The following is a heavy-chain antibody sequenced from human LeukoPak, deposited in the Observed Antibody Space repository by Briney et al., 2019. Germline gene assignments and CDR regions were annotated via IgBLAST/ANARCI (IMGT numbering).Heavy chain of an antibody. CDR1: GFTFSSYG. V-gene: IGHV3-33*01. Sequence: GGSLRLSCAASGFTFSSYGMHWVRQAPGKGLEWVAVIWYDGSNKYYADSVKGRFTISRDNSKNTLYLQMNSLRAEDTAMYYCAGGIHPLDYWGQGTLVTVSS. J-gene: IGHJ4*02. CDR2: IWYDGSNK. CDR3: AGGIHPLDY. D-gene: IGHD5-18*01.